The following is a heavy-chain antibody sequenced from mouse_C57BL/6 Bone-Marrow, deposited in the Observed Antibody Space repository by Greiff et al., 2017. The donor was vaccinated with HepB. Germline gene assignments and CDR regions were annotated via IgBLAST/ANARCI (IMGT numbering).Heavy chain of an antibody. CDR1: GFTFSDYY. J-gene: IGHJ2*01. Sequence: EVKLLESEGGLVQPGSSMKLSCTASGFTFSDYYLAWVRQVPEKGLEWVANINYDGSSTYYLDSLKSRFIISRDNAKNILYLQMSSRKSEDTTTYYCARDEGYYSNFTFDYWGQGTTLTVSS. CDR3: ARDEGYYSNFTFDY. D-gene: IGHD2-5*01. CDR2: INYDGSST. V-gene: IGHV5-16*01.